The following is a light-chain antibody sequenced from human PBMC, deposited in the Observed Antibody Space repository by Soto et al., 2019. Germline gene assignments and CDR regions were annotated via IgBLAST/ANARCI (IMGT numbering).Light chain of an antibody. J-gene: IGKJ1*01. CDR1: QDIRV. V-gene: IGKV1-5*01. CDR2: DAS. Sequence: IQMTQSPPSLSASVGDRVIITCRASQDIRVDVAWYQQKPGKAPKLLIYDASSLKSGVPSRFSGSGSGTEFTLTISSLQPDDFATFYCQQYNTYSPTFGQGTKVDI. CDR3: QQYNTYSPT.